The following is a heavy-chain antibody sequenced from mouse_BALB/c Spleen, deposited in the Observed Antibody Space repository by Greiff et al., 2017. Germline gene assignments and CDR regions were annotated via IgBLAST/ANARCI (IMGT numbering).Heavy chain of an antibody. CDR3: ARMGWDDAMDY. J-gene: IGHJ4*01. V-gene: IGHV5-17*02. CDR1: GFTFSSFG. Sequence: EVQGVESGGGLVQPGGSRKLSCAASGFTFSSFGMHWVRQAPEKGLEWVAYISSGSSTIYYADTVKGRFTISRDNPKNTLFLQMTSLRSEDTAMYYCARMGWDDAMDYWGQGTSVTVSS. D-gene: IGHD4-1*01. CDR2: ISSGSSTI.